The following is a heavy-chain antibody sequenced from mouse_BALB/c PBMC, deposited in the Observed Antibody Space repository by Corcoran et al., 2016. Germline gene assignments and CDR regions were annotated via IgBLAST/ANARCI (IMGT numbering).Heavy chain of an antibody. J-gene: IGHJ1*01. CDR2: INPNNGVT. D-gene: IGHD2-14*01. CDR1: GYTFTDYY. CDR3: ARDRDWYFDV. V-gene: IGHV1-26*01. Sequence: EVQLQQSGPELVKPGASVKMSCKASGYTFTDYYMKRVKQSHGKSLEWIGDINPNNGVTSYNQKFKGKATLTVDKSSSTAYMQLNSLTSEDSAVYYCARDRDWYFDVWGAGTTVTVSS.